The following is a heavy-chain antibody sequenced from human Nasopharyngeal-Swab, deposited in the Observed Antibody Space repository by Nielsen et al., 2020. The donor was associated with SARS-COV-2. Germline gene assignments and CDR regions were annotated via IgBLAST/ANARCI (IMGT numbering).Heavy chain of an antibody. D-gene: IGHD6-19*01. CDR2: IYPGDSDT. CDR1: GYSFTSYW. J-gene: IGHJ6*03. Sequence: GGSLRLSCKGSGYSFTSYWIGWVPQMPGKGLEWMGIIYPGDSDTRYSPSFQGQVTISADKSISTAYLQWSSLKASDTAMYYCARQGAVAGYYYYYMDVWGKGTTVTVFS. V-gene: IGHV5-51*01. CDR3: ARQGAVAGYYYYYMDV.